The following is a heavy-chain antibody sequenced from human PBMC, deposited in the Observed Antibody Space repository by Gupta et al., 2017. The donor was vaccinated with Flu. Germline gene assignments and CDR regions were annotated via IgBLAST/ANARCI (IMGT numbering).Heavy chain of an antibody. D-gene: IGHD4-17*01. V-gene: IGHV4-4*07. CDR1: GGSISSYY. Sequence: QVQLQESGPGLVKPSETLSLTCTVSGGSISSYYWSWIRQPAGKGLEWIGRIYTSGSTNYNPSLKSRVTMSVDTSKNQFSLKLSSVTAADTAVYYCARAKSPYGDPSDAFDIWGQGTMVTVSS. CDR2: IYTSGST. CDR3: ARAKSPYGDPSDAFDI. J-gene: IGHJ3*02.